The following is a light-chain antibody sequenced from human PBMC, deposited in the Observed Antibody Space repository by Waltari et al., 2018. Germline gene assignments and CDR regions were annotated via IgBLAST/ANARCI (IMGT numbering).Light chain of an antibody. CDR3: QHHNNGPPRWT. J-gene: IGKJ1*01. CDR2: GAS. CDR1: QSVSST. Sequence: EIVMPQSPATLSVSPGETATLSCRASQSVSSTLAGYQQKPGQAPRLLIYGASTRATGVPARFSGSGSGPEYTLTISSLQSEDFAVYYCQHHNNGPPRWTFGQGTKVEIK. V-gene: IGKV3-15*01.